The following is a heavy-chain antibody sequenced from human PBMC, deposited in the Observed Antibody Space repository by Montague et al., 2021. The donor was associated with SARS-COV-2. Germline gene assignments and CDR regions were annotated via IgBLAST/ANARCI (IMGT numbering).Heavy chain of an antibody. Sequence: SETLSLTCTVSGGSINYYYWHWLRQSAAKGLEWIGRIYSSGNADYSPSLKSRVTMSVDTSQNQFSLKLNSLTAADTAVYYCARGDHPQCGSWYFFDPWGQGALVTVSS. CDR1: GGSINYYY. CDR3: ARGDHPQCGSWYFFDP. V-gene: IGHV4-4*07. J-gene: IGHJ5*02. CDR2: IYSSGNA. D-gene: IGHD6-13*01.